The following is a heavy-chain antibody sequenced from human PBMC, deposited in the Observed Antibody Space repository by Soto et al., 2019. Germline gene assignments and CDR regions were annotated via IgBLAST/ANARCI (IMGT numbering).Heavy chain of an antibody. Sequence: GESLKISRKGSGYIFTREWITWVRQILWKGLEWMGRIDPSDSYTNYSPSFQGHVTISADKSISTAYLQWSSLKASDTAMYYWARLPLGADSCEANPWGPGPRVTVSS. CDR1: GYIFTREW. D-gene: IGHD6-13*01. V-gene: IGHV5-10-1*01. CDR3: ARLPLGADSCEANP. J-gene: IGHJ5*02. CDR2: IDPSDSYT.